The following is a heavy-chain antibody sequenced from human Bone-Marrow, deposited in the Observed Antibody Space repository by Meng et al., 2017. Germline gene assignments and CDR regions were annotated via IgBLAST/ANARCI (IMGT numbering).Heavy chain of an antibody. CDR1: GGSISSSSYY. CDR3: ARDPTGGEDHQRV. D-gene: IGHD1-14*01. J-gene: IGHJ4*02. V-gene: IGHV4-39*02. CDR2: IFYSGNT. Sequence: QMQLQESGPGLVKPSETLSLTCTVSGGSISSSSYYWGWIRQPPGKGLEWIGSIFYSGNTYYNPSLQSRVTISVDTSKNQFSLKLSSVTAADTSIYYCARDPTGGEDHQRVWGQGTLVTVSS.